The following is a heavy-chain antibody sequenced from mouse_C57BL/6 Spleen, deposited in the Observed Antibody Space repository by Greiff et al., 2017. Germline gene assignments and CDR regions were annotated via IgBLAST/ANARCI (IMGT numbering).Heavy chain of an antibody. J-gene: IGHJ2*01. D-gene: IGHD4-1*01. CDR1: GYTFTSYW. CDR3: ARRTGTGDFDY. V-gene: IGHV1-72*01. CDR2: IDPTSGGT. Sequence: QVQLKQPGAELVQPGASVKLSCKASGYTFTSYWMHWVKQRPGRGLEWIGRIDPTSGGTKYNEKFKSKATLTVDKPSSTAYMQLSSLTSEDSAVYYCARRTGTGDFDYWGQGTTLTVSS.